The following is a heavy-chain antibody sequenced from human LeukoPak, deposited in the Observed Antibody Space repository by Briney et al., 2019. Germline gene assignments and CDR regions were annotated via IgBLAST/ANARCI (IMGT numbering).Heavy chain of an antibody. Sequence: PGGSLRLSCAASGFTFSNAWMSWVRQAPGKGLEWVGRIKSKTDGGTTDYAAPVKGRFTISRDDSKNTLYLQMNSLKTEDTAVYYCTTGAESIRYFDWLYYFDYWGQGTLVTVSS. J-gene: IGHJ4*02. D-gene: IGHD3-9*01. CDR3: TTGAESIRYFDWLYYFDY. CDR1: GFTFSNAW. V-gene: IGHV3-15*01. CDR2: IKSKTDGGTT.